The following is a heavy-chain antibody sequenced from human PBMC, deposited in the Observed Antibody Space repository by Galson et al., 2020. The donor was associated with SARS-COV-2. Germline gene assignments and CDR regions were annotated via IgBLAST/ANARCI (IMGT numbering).Heavy chain of an antibody. CDR3: ARLHYGEYAPEAFDI. D-gene: IGHD4-17*01. Sequence: SATLSLTCAVSGTSISSGSYSWNWIRQPPGKGLEWSGYISHSGGTYYNPSLKSRVTISGDRSKNQFSLRLSSVTAADTAVYYCARLHYGEYAPEAFDIWGPGTRVTVAS. V-gene: IGHV4-30-2*01. J-gene: IGHJ3*02. CDR1: GTSISSGSYS. CDR2: ISHSGGT.